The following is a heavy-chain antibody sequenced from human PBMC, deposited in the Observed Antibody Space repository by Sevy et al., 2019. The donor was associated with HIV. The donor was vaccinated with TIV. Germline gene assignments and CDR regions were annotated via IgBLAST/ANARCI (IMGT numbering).Heavy chain of an antibody. CDR2: LSYDGRNK. V-gene: IGHV3-30*18. J-gene: IGHJ4*02. CDR3: AKDLEYCSGGSCYYFDY. Sequence: GGSWRPSFQPSGFPLIGIGRPGAGQAPGKGLGGVPVLSYDGRNKYYADPVKGRFTISRDNSKNTLYLQMNSLRAEDTAVYYCAKDLEYCSGGSCYYFDYWGQGTLVTVSS. CDR1: GFPLIGIG. D-gene: IGHD2-15*01.